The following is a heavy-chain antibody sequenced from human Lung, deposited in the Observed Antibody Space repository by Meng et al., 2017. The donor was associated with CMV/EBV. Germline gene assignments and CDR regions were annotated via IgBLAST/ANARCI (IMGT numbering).Heavy chain of an antibody. D-gene: IGHD2-8*01. V-gene: IGHV4-39*02. J-gene: IGHJ3*02. CDR1: GGSISSSSYY. CDR2: IYYSGST. Sequence: SETLSLXXTVSGGSISSSSYYWGWIRQPPGKGLEWIGSIYYSGSTYYNPSLKSRVTISVDTSKNQFSLKLSSVTAADTAVYYCARDLGNDCTNGVCYSVDAFDIWGQGXMVTVSS. CDR3: ARDLGNDCTNGVCYSVDAFDI.